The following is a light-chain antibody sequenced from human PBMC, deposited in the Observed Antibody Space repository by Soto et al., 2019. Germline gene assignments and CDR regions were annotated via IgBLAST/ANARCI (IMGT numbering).Light chain of an antibody. J-gene: IGLJ1*01. Sequence: VLTQPPSASGTPGQRVTISCSGGSSNIGTNAVNWYQQLPGTAPKLLIYNNNQRPSGVPDRFSGSKSGTSASLAISGLQSEDEADYYCAAWDDSLNGYVFGTGTQLTVL. CDR1: SSNIGTNA. CDR2: NNN. CDR3: AAWDDSLNGYV. V-gene: IGLV1-44*01.